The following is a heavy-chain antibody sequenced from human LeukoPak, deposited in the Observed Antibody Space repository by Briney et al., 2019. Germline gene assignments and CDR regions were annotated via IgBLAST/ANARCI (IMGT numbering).Heavy chain of an antibody. CDR3: ARDFRFFEWTGGYGMDV. Sequence: SETLSLTCTVSGGSISSYYWSWIRQPPGKGLEWIGYIYYSGSTNYNPSLKSRVTISVDTSKNQFSLKLSSVTAADTAVYYCARDFRFFEWTGGYGMDVWGQGTTVTVSS. D-gene: IGHD3-3*01. J-gene: IGHJ6*02. CDR2: IYYSGST. CDR1: GGSISSYY. V-gene: IGHV4-59*01.